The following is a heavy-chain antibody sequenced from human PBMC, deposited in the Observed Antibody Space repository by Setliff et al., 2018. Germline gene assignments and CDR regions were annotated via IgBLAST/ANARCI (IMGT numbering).Heavy chain of an antibody. CDR1: GGTFSNIG. CDR2: IIPLFGTT. CDR3: AREKVVVVSATSYHYYMDV. V-gene: IGHV1-69*05. D-gene: IGHD2-15*01. J-gene: IGHJ6*03. Sequence: GASVKVSCKASGGTFSNIGISWVRQAPGQGLEWMGGIIPLFGTTNYAQEFQGRVTITTDESTNTAYTELSSLRSEDTAMYYCAREKVVVVSATSYHYYMDVWGKGTTVTVSS.